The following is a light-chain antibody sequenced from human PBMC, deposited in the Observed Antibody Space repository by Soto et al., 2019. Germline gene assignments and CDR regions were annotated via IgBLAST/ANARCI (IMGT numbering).Light chain of an antibody. V-gene: IGKV3-20*01. J-gene: IGKJ5*01. CDR1: QSVSRR. CDR2: GAS. CDR3: QQYGGSPIT. Sequence: EVVLTQSPCTLSLSPGGRATLSCRASQSVSRRLAWYQQRPGQPPRLLISGASMRASGVPVRFIGSGSGTDFTLTITRLEPEDFAVYYCQQYGGSPITFGLGTRLEI.